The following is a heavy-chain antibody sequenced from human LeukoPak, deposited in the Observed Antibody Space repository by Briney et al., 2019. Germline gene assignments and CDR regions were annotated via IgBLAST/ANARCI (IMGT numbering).Heavy chain of an antibody. V-gene: IGHV1-46*01. CDR3: ARDRVSPRTSYSFAVAGPPDS. D-gene: IGHD6-19*01. CDR2: INPSGGST. Sequence: ASVKVSCKASGYTFTSYKMQWVRQTPGQGVQRMGQINPSGGSTSYTQKFQCRVTMTRDTSTSTVYMELSSLRSDDTSIYYCARDRVSPRTSYSFAVAGPPDSWGQGTLVTVSS. CDR1: GYTFTSYK. J-gene: IGHJ4*02.